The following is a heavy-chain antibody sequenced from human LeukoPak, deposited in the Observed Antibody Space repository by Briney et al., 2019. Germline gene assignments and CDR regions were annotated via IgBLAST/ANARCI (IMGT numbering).Heavy chain of an antibody. D-gene: IGHD3-10*01. CDR3: ARERGSGSYPYFDY. Sequence: SVKVSCKASGGTFSSYAISWVRQAPGQGLEWMGGIIPIFGTANYAQKFQGRVTITADKSRSTAYMELSSLRSEDTAVYYCARERGSGSYPYFDYWGQGTLVTVSS. J-gene: IGHJ4*02. V-gene: IGHV1-69*06. CDR2: IIPIFGTA. CDR1: GGTFSSYA.